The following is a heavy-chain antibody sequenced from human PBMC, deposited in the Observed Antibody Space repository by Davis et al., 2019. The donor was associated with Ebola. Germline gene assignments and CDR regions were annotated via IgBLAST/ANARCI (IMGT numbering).Heavy chain of an antibody. CDR2: ISSSGSTI. Sequence: GESLKISCAASGFTFSSYEMNWVRQAPGKGLEWVSYISSSGSTIYYADSVKGRFTISRDNAKNSLYLQMNSLRAEDTAVYYCARELIAARRWGTYYYYGMDVWGQGTTVTVSS. D-gene: IGHD6-6*01. CDR1: GFTFSSYE. V-gene: IGHV3-48*03. CDR3: ARELIAARRWGTYYYYGMDV. J-gene: IGHJ6*02.